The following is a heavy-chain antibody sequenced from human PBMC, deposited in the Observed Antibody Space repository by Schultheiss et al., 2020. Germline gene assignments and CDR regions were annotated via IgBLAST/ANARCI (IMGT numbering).Heavy chain of an antibody. V-gene: IGHV4-31*03. CDR2: IYYSGST. D-gene: IGHD3-9*01. Sequence: SETLSLTCTVSGGSISSGGYYWSWIRQHPGKGLEWIGYIYYSGSTYYNPSLKSRVTISVDTSKNQFSLKLSSVTAADTAVYYCARESGIRYFDWLLSWFDPWGQGTLVNGSS. CDR1: GGSISSGGYY. CDR3: ARESGIRYFDWLLSWFDP. J-gene: IGHJ5*02.